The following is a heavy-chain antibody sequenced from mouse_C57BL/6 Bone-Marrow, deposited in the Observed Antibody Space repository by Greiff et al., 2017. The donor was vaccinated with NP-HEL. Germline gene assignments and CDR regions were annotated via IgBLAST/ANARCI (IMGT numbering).Heavy chain of an antibody. CDR1: GYAFSSYW. CDR3: ARGEYGSSRCGYDKDY. D-gene: IGHD1-1*01. CDR2: IYPGDGDT. V-gene: IGHV1-80*01. Sequence: QVQLKQSGAELVKPGASVKISCKASGYAFSSYWMNWVKERPGKGLEWIGQIYPGDGDTKYNGKFKGKATLTADKSSSTAYLQVSSMTSEDSAVYFCARGEYGSSRCGYDKDYWGQGTSVTVTA. J-gene: IGHJ4*01.